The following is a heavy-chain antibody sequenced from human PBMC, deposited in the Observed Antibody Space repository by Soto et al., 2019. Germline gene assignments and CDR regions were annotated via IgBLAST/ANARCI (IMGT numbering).Heavy chain of an antibody. CDR2: IRGSGTSA. D-gene: IGHD3-3*01. CDR1: GFTFSTYA. CDR3: AKGPHFDFWSGYSHYFDY. V-gene: IGHV3-23*01. J-gene: IGHJ4*02. Sequence: EVQLLESGGGLVQPGGSLRLSCAASGFTFSTYAMTWVRQAPGKGLEWVSGIRGSGTSAYYADSVKGRFTISRDNSNNTLYLQMKSLTADDTAVYYCAKGPHFDFWSGYSHYFDYWGQGTLVTVSS.